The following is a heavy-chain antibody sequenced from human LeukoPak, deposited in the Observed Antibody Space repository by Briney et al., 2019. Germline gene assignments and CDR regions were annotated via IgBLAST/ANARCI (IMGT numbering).Heavy chain of an antibody. CDR2: ISGSGGST. Sequence: GGSLRLSCAASGFTFSDEYMNWIRQAPGKGLEWVSAISGSGGSTYYADSVKGRFTISRDNAKNSLYLQMNSLRAEDTAVYYCASCSSTNCYWGQGTLVTVSS. CDR3: ASCSSTNCY. J-gene: IGHJ4*02. CDR1: GFTFSDEY. V-gene: IGHV3-23*01. D-gene: IGHD2-2*01.